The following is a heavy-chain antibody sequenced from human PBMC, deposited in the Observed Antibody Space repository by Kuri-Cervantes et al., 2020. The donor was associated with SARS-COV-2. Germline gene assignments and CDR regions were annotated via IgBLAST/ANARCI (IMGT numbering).Heavy chain of an antibody. V-gene: IGHV3-21*01. CDR3: ARDQGNSWSANAFDV. CDR2: IGSSRGSK. Sequence: GGSLRLSCADSGFTFSSYSMNWVRQAPGKGLEWVSSIGSSRGSKYFADSVKGRFTISRDSAKNSVYLQMSSLRADDTAVYYCARDQGNSWSANAFDVWGQGTKVTVSS. CDR1: GFTFSSYS. J-gene: IGHJ3*01. D-gene: IGHD6-13*01.